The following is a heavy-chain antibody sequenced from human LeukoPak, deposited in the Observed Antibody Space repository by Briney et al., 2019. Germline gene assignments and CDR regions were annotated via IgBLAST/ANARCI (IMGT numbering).Heavy chain of an antibody. CDR3: VSYYYDSSGLDY. Sequence: GGSLRLSCAASGFTFSSYAMRWVRQAPGKGLEWVSAISGSGGSTYYADSVKGRFTISRDNSKNTLYLQMNSLRAEDTAVYYCVSYYYDSSGLDYWGQGTLVTVSS. CDR1: GFTFSSYA. D-gene: IGHD3-22*01. CDR2: ISGSGGST. V-gene: IGHV3-23*01. J-gene: IGHJ4*02.